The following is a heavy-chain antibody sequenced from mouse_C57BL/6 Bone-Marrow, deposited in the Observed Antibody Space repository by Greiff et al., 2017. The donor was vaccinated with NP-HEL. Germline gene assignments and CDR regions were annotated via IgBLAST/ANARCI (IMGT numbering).Heavy chain of an antibody. J-gene: IGHJ3*01. V-gene: IGHV1-81*01. CDR2: IYPRSGNT. CDR3: AREKWFAY. Sequence: LKESGAELARPGASVKLSCKASGYTFTSYGISWVKQRTGQGLEWIGEIYPRSGNTYYNEKFKGKATLTADKSSSTAYMELRSLTSEDSAVYFCAREKWFAYWGQGTLVTVSA. CDR1: GYTFTSYG.